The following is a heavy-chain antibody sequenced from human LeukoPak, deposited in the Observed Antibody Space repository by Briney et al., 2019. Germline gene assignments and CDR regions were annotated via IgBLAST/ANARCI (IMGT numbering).Heavy chain of an antibody. CDR2: INPNSGGT. J-gene: IGHJ3*02. V-gene: IGHV1-2*02. CDR3: ARDPQYYDILTGSSYAFDI. Sequence: ASVTVSRKASGYTFTGYYMHWVRQAPGQGLEWMGGINPNSGGTNYAQKVEGRVTMTRDTSISTAYMEQSRLRSDDTAVYYCARDPQYYDILTGSSYAFDIWGQGTMVTVSS. CDR1: GYTFTGYY. D-gene: IGHD3-9*01.